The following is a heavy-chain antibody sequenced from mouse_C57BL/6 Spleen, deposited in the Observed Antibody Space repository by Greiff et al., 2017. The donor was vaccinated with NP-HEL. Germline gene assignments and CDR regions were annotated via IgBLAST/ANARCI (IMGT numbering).Heavy chain of an antibody. CDR2: ISDGGSYT. CDR1: GFTFSSYA. CDR3: ARDYYYDYLDY. V-gene: IGHV5-4*01. J-gene: IGHJ2*01. Sequence: EVMLVESGGGLVKPGGSLKLSCAASGFTFSSYAMSWVRQTPEKRLEWVATISDGGSYTYYPDNVKGRFTISRDTAKNNLYLQMSHLKSEDTAMYYCARDYYYDYLDYWGQGTTLTVSS. D-gene: IGHD2-4*01.